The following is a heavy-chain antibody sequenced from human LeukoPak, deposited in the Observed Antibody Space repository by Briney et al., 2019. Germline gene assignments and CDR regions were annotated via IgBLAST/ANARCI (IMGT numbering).Heavy chain of an antibody. J-gene: IGHJ5*02. CDR1: GGSISSYY. D-gene: IGHD3-3*01. CDR3: AKTAFGVVS. Sequence: SETLSLTCTVSGGSISSYYWSWIRQPPGKGLEWIGYIFYSGSTNYNPSLKSRVTISADTSKNQFSLKLTSVTAADTAVYYCAKTAFGVVSWGQGTLVTVS. V-gene: IGHV4-59*01. CDR2: IFYSGST.